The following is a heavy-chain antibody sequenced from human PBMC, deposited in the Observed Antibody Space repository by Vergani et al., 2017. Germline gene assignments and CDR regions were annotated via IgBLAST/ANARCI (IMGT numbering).Heavy chain of an antibody. CDR2: MNPISGNT. J-gene: IGHJ4*02. D-gene: IGHD3-22*01. V-gene: IGHV1-8*03. CDR1: GYTFTNYD. Sequence: QVQLVQSGTEVKKPGASVKVSCKASGYTFTNYDINWVRRATGQGLEWMGWMNPISGNTGFAQKFRGRVTILADESTSTAYMELSSLRSEDTAVYYCARSSGYYSYYFDFWGQGTLVTVSS. CDR3: ARSSGYYSYYFDF.